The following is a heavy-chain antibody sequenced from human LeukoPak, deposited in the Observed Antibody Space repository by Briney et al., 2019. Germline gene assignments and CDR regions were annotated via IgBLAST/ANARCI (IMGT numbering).Heavy chain of an antibody. CDR2: INHSGST. D-gene: IGHD1-26*01. J-gene: IGHJ5*02. CDR3: ARGQGSRVGATPPHP. V-gene: IGHV4-34*01. Sequence: GSLRLSCAASGFSFSSYSMNWVRQPPGKGLEGIGEINHSGSTNYNPSLKSRVTISVDTSKNQFSLKLSSVTAADTAVYYCARGQGSRVGATPPHPWGQGTLVTVSS. CDR1: GFSFSSYS.